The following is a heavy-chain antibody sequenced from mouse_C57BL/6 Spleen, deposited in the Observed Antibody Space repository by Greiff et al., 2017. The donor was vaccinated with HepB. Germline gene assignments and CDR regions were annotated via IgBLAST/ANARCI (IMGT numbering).Heavy chain of an antibody. J-gene: IGHJ4*01. Sequence: QVQLQQPGAELVRPGTSVKLSCKASGYTFTSYWMPWVQQRPGQGLEWIGVIDPSDSYTNYNQKFKGKATLTVDTSSSTAYMQLSSLTSEDSAVYYCARFTNYAMDYWGQGTSVTVSS. CDR1: GYTFTSYW. V-gene: IGHV1-59*01. CDR3: ARFTNYAMDY. CDR2: IDPSDSYT. D-gene: IGHD2-12*01.